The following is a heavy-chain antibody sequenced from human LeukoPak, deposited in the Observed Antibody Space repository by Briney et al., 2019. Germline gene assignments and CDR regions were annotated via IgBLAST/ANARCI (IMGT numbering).Heavy chain of an antibody. CDR1: GGSISSSSYY. CDR3: ARGWEVSLDY. Sequence: SETLSLTCTVSGGSISSSSYYWGWIRQPPGKGLEWIGSIYYSGSTYYNPSLKSRVTISVDTSKNQFSLKLSSVTAADTAVYYCARGWEVSLDYWGQGTLVTVSS. J-gene: IGHJ4*02. D-gene: IGHD1-26*01. V-gene: IGHV4-39*07. CDR2: IYYSGST.